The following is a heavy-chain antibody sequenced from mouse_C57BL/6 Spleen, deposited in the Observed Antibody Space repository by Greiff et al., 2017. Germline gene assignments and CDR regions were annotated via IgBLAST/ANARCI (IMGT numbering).Heavy chain of an antibody. CDR1: GYTFTSYW. CDR3: ARRSGYFDY. J-gene: IGHJ2*01. V-gene: IGHV1-64*01. CDR2: IHPNSGST. Sequence: QVHVKQSGAELVKPGASVKLSCKASGYTFTSYWMHWVKQRPGQGLEWIGMIHPNSGSTNYNEKFKSKATLTVDKSSSTAYMQLSSLTSEDSAVYYCARRSGYFDYWGQGTTLTVSS.